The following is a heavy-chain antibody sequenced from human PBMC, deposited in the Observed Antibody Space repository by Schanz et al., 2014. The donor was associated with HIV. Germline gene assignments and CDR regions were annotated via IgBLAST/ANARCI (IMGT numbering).Heavy chain of an antibody. V-gene: IGHV1-8*01. CDR2: INPNSGGT. J-gene: IGHJ5*02. CDR1: GYTFTSYD. CDR3: AREKTTLNWFDP. Sequence: QVQLVQSGAEVEKPGASVKVSCKASGYTFTSYDINWVRQATGQGLEWMGWINPNSGGTNYAQKFQGRVTMTRDFFTSTAYMELSGLTSEDTAVYYCAREKTTLNWFDPWGQGTLVTVSS.